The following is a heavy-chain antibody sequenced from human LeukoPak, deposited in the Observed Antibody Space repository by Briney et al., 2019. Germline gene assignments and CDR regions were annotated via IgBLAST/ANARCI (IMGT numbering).Heavy chain of an antibody. D-gene: IGHD2-2*01. CDR2: IRYDGSNK. CDR1: GFTFSSYG. V-gene: IGHV3-30*02. CDR3: AKDTHCSSTSCPIGY. Sequence: GGSLRLSCAAPGFTFSSYGMHWVRQAPGKGLEWVAFIRYDGSNKYYADSVKGRFTISRDNSKNTLYLQMNSLRAEDTAVYYCAKDTHCSSTSCPIGYWGQGTLVTVSS. J-gene: IGHJ4*02.